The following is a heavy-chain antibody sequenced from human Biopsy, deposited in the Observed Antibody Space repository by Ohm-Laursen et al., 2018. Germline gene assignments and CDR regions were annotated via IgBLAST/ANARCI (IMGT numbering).Heavy chain of an antibody. D-gene: IGHD3-3*01. J-gene: IGHJ4*02. CDR3: AADADGYYTEFDY. CDR1: GGPSSNYA. CDR2: IVPILGHL. V-gene: IGHV1-69*04. Sequence: SSVKVSCNVSGGPSSNYAFSWVRQAPGQGLEWVGRIVPILGHLNYAQRFQGRVSIAADKSTTYVYMELSRLTSGDTAVYYCAADADGYYTEFDYWGPGTLVTVSS.